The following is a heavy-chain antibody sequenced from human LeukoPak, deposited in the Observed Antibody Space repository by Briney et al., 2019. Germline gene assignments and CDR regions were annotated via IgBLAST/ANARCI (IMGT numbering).Heavy chain of an antibody. V-gene: IGHV1-8*02. Sequence: AASVTVSCKASGYTFTSYDINWVRQATGQGLEWMGWMNPNSGNTGYAQKLQGRVTVTTDTSTSTAYMELRSLRSDDTAVYYCARAGRIAAAGTADVWGKGTTVTVSS. CDR2: MNPNSGNT. CDR3: ARAGRIAAAGTADV. D-gene: IGHD6-13*01. J-gene: IGHJ6*04. CDR1: GYTFTSYD.